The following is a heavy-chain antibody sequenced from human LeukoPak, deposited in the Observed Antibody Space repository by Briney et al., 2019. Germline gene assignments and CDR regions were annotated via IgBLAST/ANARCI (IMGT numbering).Heavy chain of an antibody. D-gene: IGHD2-2*01. CDR3: ARVHRYASSWDYLDY. CDR2: ITADGGST. J-gene: IGHJ4*02. V-gene: IGHV3-23*01. CDR1: GFTFRSYA. Sequence: PGGSLRLSCAVSGFTFRSYAMNWVRQTPGKGLEWVAAITADGGSTHYTTSVKGRFIISRDTPKNTLSLQMNNLRAEDTAVYFCARVHRYASSWDYLDYWGQGTLVTVSS.